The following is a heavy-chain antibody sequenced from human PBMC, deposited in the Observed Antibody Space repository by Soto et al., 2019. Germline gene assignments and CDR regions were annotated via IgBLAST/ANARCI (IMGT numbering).Heavy chain of an antibody. CDR2: IYHSGST. Sequence: SETLSLTCAVSGGSISSSNWWSWVRQPPGKGLEWIGEIYHSGSTNYNPSLKSRFTISVDKSKNQFSLKLSSVTAADTAVYYCARGYSNYNYDAFDIWGQGTTVT. CDR1: GGSISSSNW. CDR3: ARGYSNYNYDAFDI. V-gene: IGHV4-4*02. D-gene: IGHD4-4*01. J-gene: IGHJ3*02.